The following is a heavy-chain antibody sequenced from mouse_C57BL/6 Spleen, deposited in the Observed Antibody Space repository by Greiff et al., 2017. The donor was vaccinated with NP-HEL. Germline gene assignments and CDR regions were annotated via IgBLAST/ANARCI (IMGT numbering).Heavy chain of an antibody. J-gene: IGHJ2*01. CDR1: GYTFTSYW. CDR2: IYPGSGST. CDR3: ARGEGYYGSSYPFDY. V-gene: IGHV1-55*01. Sequence: QVQLQQPGAELVKPGASVKMSCKASGYTFTSYWITWVKQRPGQGLEWIGDIYPGSGSTNYNEKFKSKATLTVDTSSSTAYMQLSSLTSEDSAVYYCARGEGYYGSSYPFDYWGQGTTLTVSS. D-gene: IGHD1-1*01.